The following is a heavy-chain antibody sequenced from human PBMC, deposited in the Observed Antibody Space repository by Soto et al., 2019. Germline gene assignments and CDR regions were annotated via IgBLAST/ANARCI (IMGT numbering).Heavy chain of an antibody. CDR2: ISAYKGNT. D-gene: IGHD6-13*01. CDR3: SRELAGGNGDY. Sequence: QVQLVQSGAEVKKPGASVKVSCKASGYTFTSYGISWVRQAPGQGREWMGWISAYKGNTNYAQKLQGRVTMTTDTETSTVYLELRSLRADDTAVYYCSRELAGGNGDYWGQGTLVTASS. CDR1: GYTFTSYG. V-gene: IGHV1-18*01. J-gene: IGHJ4*02.